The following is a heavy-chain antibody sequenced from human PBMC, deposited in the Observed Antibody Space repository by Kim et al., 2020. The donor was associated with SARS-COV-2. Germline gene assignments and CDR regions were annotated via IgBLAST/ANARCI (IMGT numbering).Heavy chain of an antibody. D-gene: IGHD1-1*01. Sequence: ASVKVSCKASGYTFTSYGISWVRQAPGQGLEWMGWISAYNGNTNYAQKLQGRVTMTTDTSTSTAYMELRSLRSDDTAVYYCARDEGQLERRPHYYYYGMDVWGQGTTVTVSS. J-gene: IGHJ6*02. V-gene: IGHV1-18*04. CDR1: GYTFTSYG. CDR3: ARDEGQLERRPHYYYYGMDV. CDR2: ISAYNGNT.